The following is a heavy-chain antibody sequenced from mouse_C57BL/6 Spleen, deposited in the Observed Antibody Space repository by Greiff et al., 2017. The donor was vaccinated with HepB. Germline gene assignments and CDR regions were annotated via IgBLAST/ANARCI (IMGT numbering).Heavy chain of an antibody. V-gene: IGHV5-12*01. Sequence: EVQRVESGGGLVQPGGSLKLSCAASGFTFSDYYMYWVRQTPEKRLEWVAYISNGGGSTYYPDTVKGRFTISRDNAKNTLYLQMSRLKSEDTAMYYCARKLRLQAMDYWGQGTSATVSS. CDR2: ISNGGGST. D-gene: IGHD3-2*02. J-gene: IGHJ4*01. CDR3: ARKLRLQAMDY. CDR1: GFTFSDYY.